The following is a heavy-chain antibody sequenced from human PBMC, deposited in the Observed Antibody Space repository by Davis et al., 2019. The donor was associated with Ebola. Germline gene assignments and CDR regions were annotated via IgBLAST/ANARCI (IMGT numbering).Heavy chain of an antibody. CDR1: GGTFSSYA. J-gene: IGHJ4*02. D-gene: IGHD2-2*02. CDR3: ARDVGCSSTSCYNGFDY. CDR2: IIPIFGTA. Sequence: SVKVSCKASGGTFSSYAISWVRQAPGQGLEWMGGIIPIFGTANYAQKFQGRVTITADESTSTAYMELRSLRSDDTAVYYCARDVGCSSTSCYNGFDYWGQGTLVTVSS. V-gene: IGHV1-69*13.